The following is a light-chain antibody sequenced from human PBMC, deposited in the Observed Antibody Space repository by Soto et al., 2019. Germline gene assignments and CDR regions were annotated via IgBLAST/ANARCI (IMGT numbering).Light chain of an antibody. J-gene: IGKJ3*01. Sequence: IQLTQSPSSLSASVGDTVTITCRASQAIGSYFAWYQQRPGTAPKLLIYSASTLRSGVPSRFSGSGSGTDFTLTISSLQPEDFATYYCQQVDSYPRTFGPGTTVEI. V-gene: IGKV1-9*01. CDR2: SAS. CDR3: QQVDSYPRT. CDR1: QAIGSY.